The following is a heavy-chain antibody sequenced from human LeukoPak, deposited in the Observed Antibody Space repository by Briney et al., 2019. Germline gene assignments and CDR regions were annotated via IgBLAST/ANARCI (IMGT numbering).Heavy chain of an antibody. V-gene: IGHV3-15*01. Sequence: PGGSLRLSCAASGFTVSDKYMSWVRQAPGKGLEWVGRIKRKSDGGTTDYAAPVKGRFTISRDDSKNTLYLQMNSLKSEDTAVYYCTTELDVRPNHYWGQGTLVTVSS. CDR1: GFTVSDKY. D-gene: IGHD1-14*01. CDR2: IKRKSDGGTT. CDR3: TTELDVRPNHY. J-gene: IGHJ4*02.